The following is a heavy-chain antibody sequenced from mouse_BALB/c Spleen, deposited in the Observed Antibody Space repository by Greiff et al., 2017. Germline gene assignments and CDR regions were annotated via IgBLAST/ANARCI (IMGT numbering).Heavy chain of an antibody. Sequence: LQQPGSELVRPGASVKLSCKASGYTFTSYWMHWVKQRPGQGLEWIGNTYPGSGSTNYDEKFKSKATLTVDTSSSTAYMQLSSLTSEDSAVYYCTIYDGYYPWFAYWGQGTLVTVSA. CDR3: TIYDGYYPWFAY. D-gene: IGHD2-3*01. CDR2: TYPGSGST. CDR1: GYTFTSYW. J-gene: IGHJ3*01. V-gene: IGHV1S22*01.